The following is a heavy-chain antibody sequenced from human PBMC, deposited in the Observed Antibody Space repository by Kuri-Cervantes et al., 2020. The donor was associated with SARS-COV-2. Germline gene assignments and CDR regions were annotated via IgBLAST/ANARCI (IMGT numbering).Heavy chain of an antibody. CDR1: GITFSSYA. D-gene: IGHD3-10*01. CDR3: VKGSAASRPYYFDS. J-gene: IGHJ4*02. CDR2: ITDDGGST. V-gene: IGHV3-23*01. Sequence: GESLKISCAASGITFSSYAMSWVRQAPGKGLEWVSAITDDGGSTYHADSVKGRFTISRDNSKTTLFPQMNSLRAEDTAVYHCVKGSAASRPYYFDSWGQGTLVTVSS.